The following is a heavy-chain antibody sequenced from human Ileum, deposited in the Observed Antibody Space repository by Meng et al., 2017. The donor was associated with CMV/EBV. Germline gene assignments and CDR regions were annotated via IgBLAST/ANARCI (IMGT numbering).Heavy chain of an antibody. CDR2: IYAGGGT. CDR3: ARDYGFGTSSMGMDV. J-gene: IGHJ6*02. CDR1: GLPVSRSY. D-gene: IGHD6-6*01. V-gene: IGHV3-53*01. Sequence: GESLKISCPASGLPVSRSYMSWVRQAPGKGLEWVSIIYAGGGTYHADSVKGRFTISRDNSKNTLYLQMNRLRAEDTALYYCARDYGFGTSSMGMDVWGQGTTVTVSS.